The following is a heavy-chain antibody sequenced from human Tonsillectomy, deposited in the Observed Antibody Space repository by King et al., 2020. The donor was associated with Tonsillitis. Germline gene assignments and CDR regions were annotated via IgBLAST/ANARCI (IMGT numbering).Heavy chain of an antibody. CDR3: AAGITLVRGIDY. V-gene: IGHV3-9*01. J-gene: IGHJ4*02. CDR2: ISWNSESI. D-gene: IGHD3-10*01. CDR1: GFIFDDYG. Sequence: VQLVESGGGLVQPGRSLRLSCAASGFIFDDYGMHWVRLAPGKGLECVSSISWNSESIGYADSVKGRFTISRDNAKNSLYLQMNSLRADDTALYYCAAGITLVRGIDYWGQGTLVTVSS.